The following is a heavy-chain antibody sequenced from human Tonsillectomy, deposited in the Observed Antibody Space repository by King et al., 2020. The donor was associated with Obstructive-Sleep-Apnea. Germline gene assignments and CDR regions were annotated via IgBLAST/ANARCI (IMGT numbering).Heavy chain of an antibody. J-gene: IGHJ4*02. CDR3: ARAGYYYGSGACDY. CDR1: GFTFSTYW. V-gene: IGHV3-7*03. Sequence: VQLVQSGGGLVQPGGSLRLSCAASGFTFSTYWMSWVRQAPGKGLEWVANIKHDGGEKYYVDSVKGRFTISRDNARNSQYLQMNRLRAEDTAVYYCARAGYYYGSGACDYWGQGTLVTVSS. CDR2: IKHDGGEK. D-gene: IGHD3-10*01.